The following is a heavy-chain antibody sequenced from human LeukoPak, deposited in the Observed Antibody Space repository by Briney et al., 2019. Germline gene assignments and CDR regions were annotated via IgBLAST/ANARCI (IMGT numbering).Heavy chain of an antibody. J-gene: IGHJ3*02. CDR3: ARGGHCCGAPHPFDI. CDR1: GGSFGGYY. D-gene: IGHD2-15*01. Sequence: SETLSLTCAVYGGSFGGYYWSWIRQPPGKGLEWIGEINQRRNTNYNASLKSRVTVSLDASRTQFSLNLTSMTAADTAVYYCARGGHCCGAPHPFDIWGQGTMVSISS. CDR2: INQRRNT. V-gene: IGHV4-34*01.